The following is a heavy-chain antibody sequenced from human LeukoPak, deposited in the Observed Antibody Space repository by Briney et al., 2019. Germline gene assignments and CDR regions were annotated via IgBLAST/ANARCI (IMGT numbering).Heavy chain of an antibody. CDR1: GGTFSSYA. J-gene: IGHJ4*02. D-gene: IGHD1-26*01. Sequence: SVKVSCKASGGTFSSYAISWVRQAPGQGLEWMGGIIPIFGTANYAQKFQGRVTITTDESTSTAYMELSSLRAEDTAVYYCARGGATPFIFDYWGQGTLVTVSS. CDR2: IIPIFGTA. CDR3: ARGGATPFIFDY. V-gene: IGHV1-69*05.